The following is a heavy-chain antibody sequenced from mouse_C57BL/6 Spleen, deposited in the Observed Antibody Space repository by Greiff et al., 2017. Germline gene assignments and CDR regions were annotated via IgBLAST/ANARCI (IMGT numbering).Heavy chain of an antibody. V-gene: IGHV1-4*01. CDR1: GYTFTSYT. D-gene: IGHD1-1*01. J-gene: IGHJ4*01. Sequence: VQLQQSGAELARPGASVKMSCKASGYTFTSYTMHWVKQRPGQGLEWIGYINPSSGYTKYNQKFKDKATLTADKSSSTAYMQLSSLTSEDSAVYYCAGSPYYCGSGGYAMDYWGQGTTVTVSS. CDR2: INPSSGYT. CDR3: AGSPYYCGSGGYAMDY.